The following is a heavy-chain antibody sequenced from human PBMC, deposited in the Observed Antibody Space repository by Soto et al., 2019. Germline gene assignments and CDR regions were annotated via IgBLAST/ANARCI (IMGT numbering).Heavy chain of an antibody. CDR2: IKQDGSEK. CDR3: ARDRLVNYYSSGYYDY. Sequence: PGGSLRLCCAASGFTFSSYWMSWVRQAPGEGLEWVANIKQDGSEKYYVDSVKGRFTISRDNAKNSLYLQMNSLRAEDTAVYYCARDRLVNYYSSGYYDYWGQGTLVTVSS. V-gene: IGHV3-7*01. J-gene: IGHJ4*02. CDR1: GFTFSSYW. D-gene: IGHD3-22*01.